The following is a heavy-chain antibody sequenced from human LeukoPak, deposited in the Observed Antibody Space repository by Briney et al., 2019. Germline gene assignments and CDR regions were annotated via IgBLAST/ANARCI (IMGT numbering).Heavy chain of an antibody. J-gene: IGHJ4*02. Sequence: ASVKVSCKASGYTFTSSEINWVRQATGQGLEWMGWMNPNSGNTGYAQKFQGRVTMTRNTSIGTAYMELSSPRSEDTAVYYCARPRTCSSTSCLNYWGQGTLVTVSS. CDR3: ARPRTCSSTSCLNY. V-gene: IGHV1-8*01. CDR2: MNPNSGNT. D-gene: IGHD2-2*01. CDR1: GYTFTSSE.